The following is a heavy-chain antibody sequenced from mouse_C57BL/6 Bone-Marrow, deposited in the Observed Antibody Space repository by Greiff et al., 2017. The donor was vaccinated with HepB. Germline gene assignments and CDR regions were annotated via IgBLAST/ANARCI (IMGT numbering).Heavy chain of an antibody. D-gene: IGHD1-1*01. Sequence: QVQLKQSGAELVRPGASVTLSCKASGYTFTDYEMHWVKQTPVHGLEWIGAIDPETGGTAYNQKFKGKAILTADKSSSTAYMELLSLTSEDSAVYYCTRKFITTVVATDYAMDYWGQGTSVTVSS. CDR2: IDPETGGT. V-gene: IGHV1-15*01. J-gene: IGHJ4*01. CDR1: GYTFTDYE. CDR3: TRKFITTVVATDYAMDY.